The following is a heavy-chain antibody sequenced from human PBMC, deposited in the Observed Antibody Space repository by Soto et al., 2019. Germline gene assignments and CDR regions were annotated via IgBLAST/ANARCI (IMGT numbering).Heavy chain of an antibody. CDR3: ARGLLGDFWSGYYTGPRRFDP. D-gene: IGHD3-3*01. CDR1: GGSFSGYY. J-gene: IGHJ5*02. Sequence: PSETLSLTYAVYGGSFSGYYWSWIRQPPGKGLEWIGEINHSGSTNYNPSLKSRVTISVDTSKNQFSLKLSSVTAADTAVYYCARGLLGDFWSGYYTGPRRFDPWGHGTLVTVSS. CDR2: INHSGST. V-gene: IGHV4-34*01.